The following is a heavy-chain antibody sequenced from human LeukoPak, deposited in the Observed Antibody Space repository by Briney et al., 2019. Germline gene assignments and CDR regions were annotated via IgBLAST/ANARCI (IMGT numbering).Heavy chain of an antibody. CDR3: AKDYCTNGVCYYFDY. V-gene: IGHV3-9*01. Sequence: GGSLRLSCAASGFTFDDYAMHWVRQAPGKGLEWVSGISWNSGSIGYADSVKGRFTISRDNAKNSLYLQMNSLRAEDTALYYCAKDYCTNGVCYYFDYWGQGTLVTDSS. CDR1: GFTFDDYA. CDR2: ISWNSGSI. D-gene: IGHD2-8*01. J-gene: IGHJ4*02.